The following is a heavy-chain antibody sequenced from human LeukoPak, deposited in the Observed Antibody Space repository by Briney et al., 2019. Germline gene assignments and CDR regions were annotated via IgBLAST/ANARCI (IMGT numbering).Heavy chain of an antibody. CDR1: GFTFSSST. Sequence: PGGSLRLSCAASGFTFSSSTMNWVRQDPGKGLEWVSSISSSSTYIYYAGSVEGRFTISRDNTKNSLYLQMNSLGVEDTSVYYCARRFDLWGQGTRVTVSS. CDR2: ISSSSTYI. V-gene: IGHV3-21*06. CDR3: ARRFDL. J-gene: IGHJ3*01.